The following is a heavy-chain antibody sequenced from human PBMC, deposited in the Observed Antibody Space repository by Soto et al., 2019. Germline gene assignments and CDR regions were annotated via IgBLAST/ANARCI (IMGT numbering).Heavy chain of an antibody. V-gene: IGHV3-53*01. CDR2: IYSGGST. J-gene: IGHJ4*02. D-gene: IGHD3-10*01. CDR3: AREAPGKGSGTKGLNY. CDR1: GFTVSSNY. Sequence: EVQLVESGGGLIQPGGSLRLSCAASGFTVSSNYMSWVRQAPGKGLEWVSVIYSGGSTYYADSVKGRFTISRDNSKNTLYLQMNSLRAEDTAVYYGAREAPGKGSGTKGLNYWGQGTLVTVSS.